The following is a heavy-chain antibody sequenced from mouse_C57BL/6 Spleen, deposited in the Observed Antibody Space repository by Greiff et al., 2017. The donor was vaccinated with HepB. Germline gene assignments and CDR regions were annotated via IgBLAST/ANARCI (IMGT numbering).Heavy chain of an antibody. J-gene: IGHJ3*01. D-gene: IGHD1-1*01. CDR3: AWHDYYGSSDPSWFAY. CDR1: GYTFTTYP. V-gene: IGHV1-47*01. CDR2: FHPYNDDT. Sequence: VQLQQSGAELVKPGASVKMSCKASGYTFTTYPIEWMKQNHGKSLEWIGNFHPYNDDTKYNEKFKGKATLTVEKSSSTVYLELSRLTSDDSAVYYCAWHDYYGSSDPSWFAYWGQGTLVTVSA.